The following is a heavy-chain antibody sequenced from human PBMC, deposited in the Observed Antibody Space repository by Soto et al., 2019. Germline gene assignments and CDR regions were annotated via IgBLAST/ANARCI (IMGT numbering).Heavy chain of an antibody. CDR2: ISGSGGNT. D-gene: IGHD3-3*02. CDR1: GFTFSTYA. V-gene: IGHV3-23*01. CDR3: RQCILSIHHSPYSMDV. J-gene: IGHJ6*02. Sequence: SLRLSCAASGFTFSTYAMSWVRQAPGKGLEWVSAISGSGGNTYFADSVKGRFTISRDNSKNTLYLQMNSLRAEDTAVYYCRQCILSIHHSPYSMDVCCQ.